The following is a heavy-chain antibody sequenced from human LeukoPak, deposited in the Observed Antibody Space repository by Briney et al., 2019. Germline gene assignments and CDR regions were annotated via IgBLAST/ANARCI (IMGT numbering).Heavy chain of an antibody. CDR3: ARFVVVPSFDAFDI. D-gene: IGHD2-2*01. Sequence: LPETLSLTCTVSGGSISSYYWSWIRQPPGKGLEWIGYIYYSGSTNYNPSLKGRVTISVDTSKNQFSLKLSSVTAADTAVYYCARFVVVPSFDAFDIWGQGTMVTVSS. CDR2: IYYSGST. CDR1: GGSISSYY. J-gene: IGHJ3*02. V-gene: IGHV4-59*01.